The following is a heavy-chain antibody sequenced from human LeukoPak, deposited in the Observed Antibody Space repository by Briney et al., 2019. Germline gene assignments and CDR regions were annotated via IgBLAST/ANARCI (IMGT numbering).Heavy chain of an antibody. D-gene: IGHD4-17*01. J-gene: IGHJ4*02. CDR3: ARGSRATVTDFGF. V-gene: IGHV4-59*13. CDR1: GVSISSYY. Sequence: PSETLSLTCTVSGVSISSYYWSCIRQPPGRGVEGMGYIYYSGSTNYNPSLKSRVTISVDTSKNQFSLKLSSVTAADTAVYYCARGSRATVTDFGFWGQGTLVTVSS. CDR2: IYYSGST.